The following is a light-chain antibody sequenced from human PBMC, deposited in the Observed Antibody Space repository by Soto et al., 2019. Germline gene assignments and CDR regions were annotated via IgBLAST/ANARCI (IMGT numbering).Light chain of an antibody. CDR2: AAS. CDR3: QQSFSPLWT. CDR1: QSISNY. V-gene: IGKV1-39*01. Sequence: DIQMTQSPSSLSASVGDRVTITCRASQSISNYLNWYQQKPGKAPKLLIYAASSMQSVVHSRFSGSGSETDFTLTISSLQPDDSATYYCQQSFSPLWTFGQGTNVEV. J-gene: IGKJ1*01.